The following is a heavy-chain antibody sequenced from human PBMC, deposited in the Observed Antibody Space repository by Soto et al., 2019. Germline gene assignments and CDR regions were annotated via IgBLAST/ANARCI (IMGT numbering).Heavy chain of an antibody. CDR3: ARQAASYDSSGFYPDTFDI. V-gene: IGHV4-30-4*01. CDR1: GGSVSSGDYY. J-gene: IGHJ3*02. CDR2: IYYSGRT. D-gene: IGHD3-22*01. Sequence: KPSETLSLTCTVSGGSVSSGDYYWSWIRQPPGKGLEWIGYIYYSGRTSYNPSLKSRLTISLDPSKNQFSLKLNSVTAADTAVYYRARQAASYDSSGFYPDTFDIWGQGTLVTVSS.